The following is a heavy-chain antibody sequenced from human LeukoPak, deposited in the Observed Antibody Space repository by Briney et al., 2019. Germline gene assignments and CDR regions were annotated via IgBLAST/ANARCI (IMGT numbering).Heavy chain of an antibody. D-gene: IGHD6-13*01. Sequence: AGGSLRLSCAASGLTFNSYWMSWVRQAPGKGLEWVANIKEDGSEKYYVDSVKGRFTISRDNAKNSLYLQMNSLRAEDTAVYYCASEQLGSTWGQGTLVTVSS. V-gene: IGHV3-7*01. J-gene: IGHJ4*02. CDR2: IKEDGSEK. CDR1: GLTFNSYW. CDR3: ASEQLGST.